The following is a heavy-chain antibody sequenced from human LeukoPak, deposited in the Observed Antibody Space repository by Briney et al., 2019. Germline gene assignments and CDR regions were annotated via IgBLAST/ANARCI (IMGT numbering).Heavy chain of an antibody. CDR3: AKETSSGWYLDY. CDR2: IRYDGSNK. V-gene: IGHV3-30*02. CDR1: GFTFSSYD. J-gene: IGHJ4*02. D-gene: IGHD6-19*01. Sequence: PGGSLRLSCAASGFTFSSYDIHWVRQAPGKGLEWVAFIRYDGSNKYYADSVRGRFTISRDNAKNSLYLQMNSLRAEDTALYYCAKETSSGWYLDYWGQGTLVTVSS.